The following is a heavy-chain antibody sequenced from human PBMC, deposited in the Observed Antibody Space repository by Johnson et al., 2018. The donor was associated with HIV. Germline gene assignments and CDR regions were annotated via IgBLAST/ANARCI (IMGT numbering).Heavy chain of an antibody. J-gene: IGHJ3*02. Sequence: QVQLMESGGGLVQPGGSLRLSCAASGFTFSSYGMHWVRQAPGKGLEWVAFIRYDGSNKYYADSVKGRFTISRDNSKNTLYLQMNSLRAEDTAVYYCAKTIVVVTADAFHIWGQGTMVTVSS. V-gene: IGHV3-30*02. CDR1: GFTFSSYG. CDR2: IRYDGSNK. CDR3: AKTIVVVTADAFHI. D-gene: IGHD2-21*02.